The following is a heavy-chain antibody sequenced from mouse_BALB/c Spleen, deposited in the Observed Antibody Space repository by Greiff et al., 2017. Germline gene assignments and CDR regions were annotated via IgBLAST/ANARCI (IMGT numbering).Heavy chain of an antibody. CDR2: INSNGGST. CDR3: ARDYRGYYFDY. J-gene: IGHJ2*01. CDR1: GFTFSSYG. D-gene: IGHD2-14*01. V-gene: IGHV5-6-3*01. Sequence: EVMLVESGGGLVQPGGSLKLSCAASGFTFSSYGMSWVRQTPDKRLELVATINSNGGSTYYPDSVKGRFTISRDNAKNTLYLQMSSLKSEDTAMYYCARDYRGYYFDYWGQGTTLTVSS.